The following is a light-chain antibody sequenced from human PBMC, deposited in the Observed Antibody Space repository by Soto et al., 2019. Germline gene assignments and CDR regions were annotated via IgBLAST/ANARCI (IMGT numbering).Light chain of an antibody. J-gene: IGKJ2*01. V-gene: IGKV3-20*01. CDR2: GAS. CDR1: QSVSSSY. CDR3: QQYDTSIWAYT. Sequence: EVVLTQSPVTLSLSLGERATVSCRASQSVSSSYLAWYQQKPGQAPRLLIYGASSRATGIPDRFSGSGSGTDFTLTISRLEPEDFAVYYCQQYDTSIWAYTFGQGTKLEIK.